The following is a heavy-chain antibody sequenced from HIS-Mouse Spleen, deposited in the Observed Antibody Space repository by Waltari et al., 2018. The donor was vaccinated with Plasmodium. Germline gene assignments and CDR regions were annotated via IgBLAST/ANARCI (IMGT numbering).Heavy chain of an antibody. D-gene: IGHD7-27*01. Sequence: QVQLQQWGAGLLKPSETLSLTCAVYGGSFSGYYWSWIRHPPGKGLEWIGEIHHSGSTNYTPSLKSRVTISVDTSKNQFSLKLSSVTAADTAAYYCARVIPLGIPHFDYWGQGTLVTVSS. CDR1: GGSFSGYY. J-gene: IGHJ4*02. V-gene: IGHV4-34*01. CDR3: ARVIPLGIPHFDY. CDR2: IHHSGST.